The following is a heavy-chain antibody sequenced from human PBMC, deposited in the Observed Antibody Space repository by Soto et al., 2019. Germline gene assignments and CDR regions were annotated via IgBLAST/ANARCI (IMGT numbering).Heavy chain of an antibody. J-gene: IGHJ4*02. Sequence: EVRLVETGGDLIQPGGSLRLSCAVSGFTVSNNYMYWVRQPPGKGLEWVSLIYSHGDTRYADSVRGRFTVSRDNSKNTLYLQMNSLTSEDTAVYYCARKTDSGGNGGFWGQGTLVTVSS. CDR1: GFTVSNNY. V-gene: IGHV3-53*05. CDR3: ARKTDSGGNGGF. CDR2: IYSHGDT. D-gene: IGHD2-15*01.